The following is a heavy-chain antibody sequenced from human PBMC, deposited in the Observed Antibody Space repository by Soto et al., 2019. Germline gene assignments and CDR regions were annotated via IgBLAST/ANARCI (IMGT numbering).Heavy chain of an antibody. CDR1: GDSISSGGYY. Sequence: QVQLQASGPGLVKPSQTLSLTCTVSGDSISSGGYYWSWIRQHPAKGLEWIGYIYYSGTTYYNPSLESRVTISADTSESQFSLKVNSVTVADTAVYYCASTYYTGSSGPFDYWGQGALVTVSS. CDR3: ASTYYTGSSGPFDY. D-gene: IGHD3-22*01. V-gene: IGHV4-31*03. CDR2: IYYSGTT. J-gene: IGHJ4*02.